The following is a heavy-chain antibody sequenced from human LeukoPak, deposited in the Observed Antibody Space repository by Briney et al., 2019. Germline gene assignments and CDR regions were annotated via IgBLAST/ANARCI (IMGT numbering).Heavy chain of an antibody. J-gene: IGHJ4*02. CDR1: GYTFTGYY. CDR2: INPNSGGT. D-gene: IGHD6-19*01. Sequence: ASVKVSCKASGYTFTGYYMHWVRQAPGQGLEWMGRINPNSGGTNYAQKFQGRVTMTRDTSISTAYMELSRLRSDDTAVYYCGRASSGWYRDFDYWGQGTLVTVSS. V-gene: IGHV1-2*06. CDR3: GRASSGWYRDFDY.